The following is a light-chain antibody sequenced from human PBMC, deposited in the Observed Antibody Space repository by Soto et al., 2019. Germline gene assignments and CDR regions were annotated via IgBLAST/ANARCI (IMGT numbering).Light chain of an antibody. CDR2: EGS. CDR1: SSDVGSYNL. Sequence: QSALTQPASVSGSPGQSITISCTGTSSDVGSYNLVSWYQQHPGKAPKLMIYEGSKRPSGVSNRFSGSKSGNTDSLTISGLQAEDEADYYCCSYAGSSTPHVVFGGGTKLTVL. CDR3: CSYAGSSTPHVV. V-gene: IGLV2-23*01. J-gene: IGLJ2*01.